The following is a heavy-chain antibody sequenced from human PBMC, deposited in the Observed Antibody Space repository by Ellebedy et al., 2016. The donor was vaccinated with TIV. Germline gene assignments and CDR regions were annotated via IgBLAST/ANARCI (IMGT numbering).Heavy chain of an antibody. CDR1: GFTFKNHN. CDR3: TRDVHYYDSRGPRAEYFQD. CDR2: ISSSGGDT. D-gene: IGHD3-22*01. Sequence: PGGSLRLSCVASGFTFKNHNMNWVRQAPGKGLEWISHISSSGGDTFYAASVKGRFTISRDNAQTSLYLQMSSLRVEDTAVYYCTRDVHYYDSRGPRAEYFQDWGQGALVTVSS. V-gene: IGHV3-48*03. J-gene: IGHJ1*01.